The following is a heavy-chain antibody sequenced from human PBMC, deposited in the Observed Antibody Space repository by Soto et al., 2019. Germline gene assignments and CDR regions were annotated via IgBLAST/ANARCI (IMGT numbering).Heavy chain of an antibody. D-gene: IGHD6-19*01. V-gene: IGHV4-39*02. CDR3: ERNNFEYSSGWYG. CDR2: IYYNGST. J-gene: IGHJ4*02. Sequence: PSETLSLTCTVSGGSISSSSFYWGWIRQPPGKGLEWIATIYYNGSTYYNPSLKSRVTISVDTSKNHFSLSLTSLTAADTSLYYCERNNFEYSSGWYGWGQGTLVTVSS. CDR1: GGSISSSSFY.